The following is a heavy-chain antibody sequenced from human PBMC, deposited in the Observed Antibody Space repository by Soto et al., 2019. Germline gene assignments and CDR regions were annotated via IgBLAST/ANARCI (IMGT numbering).Heavy chain of an antibody. CDR3: VRSGTARLLRHSWFDT. V-gene: IGHV3-21*01. D-gene: IGHD2-21*01. CDR1: GFTFNTYD. Sequence: EVQLVESGGGLVKPGGSLRLSCAASGFTFNTYDMNWVRQAPGKGLEWVSSITTSSAYIYYEDSLKGRITISRDNANNSLVLQMNSLRAEVTAVYYCVRSGTARLLRHSWFDTWGQGTLVTVSS. J-gene: IGHJ5*02. CDR2: ITTSSAYI.